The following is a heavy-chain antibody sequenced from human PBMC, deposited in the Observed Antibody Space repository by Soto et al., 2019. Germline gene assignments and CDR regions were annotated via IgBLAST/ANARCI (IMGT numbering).Heavy chain of an antibody. V-gene: IGHV3-11*06. CDR1: GFTFSDYY. CDR3: ARPNHVGYYYGMDV. Sequence: VGSLRLSCAASGFTFSDYYMSWIRQAPGKGLEWVSYISSSSSYTNYADSVKGRFTISRDNAKNSLYLQMNSLRAEDTAVYYCARPNHVGYYYGMDVWGQGTTVTVSS. J-gene: IGHJ6*02. CDR2: ISSSSSYT.